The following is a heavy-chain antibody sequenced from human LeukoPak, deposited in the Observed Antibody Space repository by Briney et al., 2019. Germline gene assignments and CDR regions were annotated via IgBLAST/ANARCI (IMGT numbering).Heavy chain of an antibody. V-gene: IGHV3-7*01. J-gene: IGHJ4*02. CDR3: ARGSLAENRAFDY. CDR2: IKQDGSEK. D-gene: IGHD1/OR15-1a*01. CDR1: GFTFSSYW. Sequence: PGGSLRLSCAASGFTFSSYWMNWVRQAPGKGLEWVANIKQDGSEKYYVDSVKGRFTISRDHAKNSLYLQMNSLRAEDTAVYYCARGSLAENRAFDYWGQGTLVTVSS.